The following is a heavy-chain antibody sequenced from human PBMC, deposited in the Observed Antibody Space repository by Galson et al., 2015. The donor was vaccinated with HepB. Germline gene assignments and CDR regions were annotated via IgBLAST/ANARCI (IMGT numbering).Heavy chain of an antibody. CDR3: AKLGNAFFEY. Sequence: PALVKPTQTLTLTCSLSGLSISASGEGVGWIRQSPGKALEWLSLIYWDDTKRYRPSLKRRLTITKDTPKNQVVLTMTNMDPVDTATYFCAKLGNAFFEYWGQGTPVTVSS. J-gene: IGHJ4*02. V-gene: IGHV2-5*02. CDR1: GLSISASGEG. CDR2: IYWDDTK. D-gene: IGHD4-23*01.